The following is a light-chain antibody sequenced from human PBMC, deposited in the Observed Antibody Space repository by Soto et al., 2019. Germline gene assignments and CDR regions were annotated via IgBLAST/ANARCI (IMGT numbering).Light chain of an antibody. CDR3: QQYDSYPLT. CDR1: QGVNKY. Sequence: DIQMTQSPSSLSASVGDRVTITCRASQGVNKYVAWFQQKPGKAPKTLIYAASTLQNGVPSKFRGSGSGTNFTLTISILQAEDFASYYCQQYDSYPLTFGGGSKVEIK. J-gene: IGKJ4*01. CDR2: AAS. V-gene: IGKV1-16*02.